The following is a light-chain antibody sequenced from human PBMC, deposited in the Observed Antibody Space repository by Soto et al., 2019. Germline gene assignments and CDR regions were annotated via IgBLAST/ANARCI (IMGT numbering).Light chain of an antibody. CDR2: GAS. CDR1: QSVSSSY. J-gene: IGKJ1*01. CDR3: QQYNNWPRT. V-gene: IGKV3-20*01. Sequence: EIVLTQSPGTLSLSPGERATLSCRASQSVSSSYLAWYQQKPGQPPRLLIYGASSRATGIPDRFSGSGSGTEFTLTISSLQSEDFAVYYCQQYNNWPRTFGQGTKVDIK.